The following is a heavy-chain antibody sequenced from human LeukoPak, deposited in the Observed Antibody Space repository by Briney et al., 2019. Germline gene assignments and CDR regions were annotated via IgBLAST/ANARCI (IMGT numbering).Heavy chain of an antibody. CDR1: GGSISSYY. CDR2: IYNSGST. CDR3: ARDVGGGPFFDY. J-gene: IGHJ4*02. V-gene: IGHV4-59*01. D-gene: IGHD2-15*01. Sequence: PSETLSITCTVSGGSISSYYWGWIRQPPGKGLEWIGYIYNSGSTDYNPSLKSRVTISVDTSKNQFSLKLYSVTAADTAVYYCARDVGGGPFFDYWGQGTLVTVSS.